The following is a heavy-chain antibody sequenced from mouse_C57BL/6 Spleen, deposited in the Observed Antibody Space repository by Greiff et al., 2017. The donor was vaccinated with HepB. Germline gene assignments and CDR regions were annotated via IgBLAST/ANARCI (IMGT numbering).Heavy chain of an antibody. CDR1: GFTFSDYG. CDR3: ARPAYYDYDAMDY. CDR2: ISSGSSTI. V-gene: IGHV5-17*01. J-gene: IGHJ4*01. Sequence: EVQLVESGGGLVKPGGSLKLSCAASGFTFSDYGMHWVRQAPEKGLEWVAYISSGSSTIYYADTVKGRFTISRDNAKNTLFLQMTSLRSEDTAMYYCARPAYYDYDAMDYWGQGTSVTVSS. D-gene: IGHD2-10*01.